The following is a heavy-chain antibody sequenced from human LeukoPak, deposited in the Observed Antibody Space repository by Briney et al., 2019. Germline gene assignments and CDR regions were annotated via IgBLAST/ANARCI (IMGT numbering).Heavy chain of an antibody. J-gene: IGHJ4*02. CDR2: ISYDGSNK. V-gene: IGHV3-30*18. CDR1: GFTFSSYG. Sequence: GGSLRLSCAASGFTFSSYGMHWVRQAPGKGLEWVAVISYDGSNKYYADSVKGRFTISRDNSKNTLYLQTNSLRAEDTAVYYCAKYGFWSGYYLDFDYWGQGTLVTVSS. D-gene: IGHD3-3*01. CDR3: AKYGFWSGYYLDFDY.